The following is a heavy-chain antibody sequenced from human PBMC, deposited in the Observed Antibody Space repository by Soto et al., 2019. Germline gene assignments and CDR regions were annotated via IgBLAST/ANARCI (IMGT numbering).Heavy chain of an antibody. CDR2: IHGDNGNT. D-gene: IGHD2-2*01. CDR1: GYSFSTYA. V-gene: IGHV1-3*01. J-gene: IGHJ6*03. CDR3: APETVRHQLPPELYMHV. Sequence: QVHLVQSGAEVKKPGASVKVSCKASGYSFSTYAMNCVLQAPVQGLELMGWIHGDNGNTKSLQKSQGRVTITRATSASTFTSYSKTSSLRSEDTRVYYCAPETVRHQLPPELYMHVWGEGTTVTVSS.